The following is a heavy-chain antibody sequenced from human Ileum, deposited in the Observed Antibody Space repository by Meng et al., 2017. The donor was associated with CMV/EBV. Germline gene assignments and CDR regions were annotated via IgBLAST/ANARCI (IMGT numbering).Heavy chain of an antibody. Sequence: QMQLVQSGAEVKTIGSSVKISCKASGYTFTYPYLHWVRQAPGQALELMGWITIYNGNTHYAQRFQDRLTITRHNSLHTAYMELNSLTSRDTGVYFCVRSSLYGDPYFFDSWGQGTLVTASS. CDR1: GYTFTYPY. J-gene: IGHJ5*01. CDR3: VRSSLYGDPYFFDS. V-gene: IGHV1-45*02. D-gene: IGHD2-21*01. CDR2: ITIYNGNT.